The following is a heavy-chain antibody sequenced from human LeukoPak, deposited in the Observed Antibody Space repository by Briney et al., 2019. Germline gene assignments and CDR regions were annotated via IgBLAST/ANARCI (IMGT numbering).Heavy chain of an antibody. D-gene: IGHD6-19*01. J-gene: IGHJ4*02. CDR3: AKGLTVAGTEFDY. V-gene: IGHV3-23*01. Sequence: GGSLRLSYAASGFTFSSYAMSWVRQAPGKGLEWVSAISGSGGSTYYADSVKGRFTISRDNSKNTLYLQMNSLRAEDTAVYYCAKGLTVAGTEFDYWGQGTLVTVSS. CDR2: ISGSGGST. CDR1: GFTFSSYA.